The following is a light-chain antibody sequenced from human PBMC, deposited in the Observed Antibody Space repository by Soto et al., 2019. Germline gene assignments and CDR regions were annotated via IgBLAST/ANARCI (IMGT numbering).Light chain of an antibody. J-gene: IGKJ4*01. CDR2: AAS. Sequence: DIQMTQSPASVSAFVGDSVTITCRASQGITSWLAWYQQKPGKDPELLIYAASSLQSGVPPRFSGSGSGTDDTLTNSSLQPEDSSTYYCQHAATFPLIFGGGTKVEIK. V-gene: IGKV1-12*01. CDR1: QGITSW. CDR3: QHAATFPLI.